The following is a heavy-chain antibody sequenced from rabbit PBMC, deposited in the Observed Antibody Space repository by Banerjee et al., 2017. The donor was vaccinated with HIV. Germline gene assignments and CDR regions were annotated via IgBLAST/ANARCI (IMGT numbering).Heavy chain of an antibody. CDR1: GFTLSRYW. Sequence: QSLEESGGDLVKPGASLTLTCTASGFTLSRYWMCWVRQAPGKGLEWIACIDTGRNGRTDYASWAKGRFTISKTSSTTVTLQMTSLTAADTATYFCARTLYYTGAYGAYVYALNLWGQGTLVTVS. J-gene: IGHJ3*01. D-gene: IGHD6-1*01. V-gene: IGHV1S40*01. CDR2: IDTGRNGRT. CDR3: ARTLYYTGAYGAYVYALNL.